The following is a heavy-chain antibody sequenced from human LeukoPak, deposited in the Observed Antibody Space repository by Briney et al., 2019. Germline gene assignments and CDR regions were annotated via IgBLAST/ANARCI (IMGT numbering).Heavy chain of an antibody. D-gene: IGHD3-9*01. CDR2: ISWNSGSI. Sequence: GGSLRLSCAASGFTFDDYAMHWVRQAPGKGLEWVSGISWNSGSIGYADSVKGRFTISRDNAKNSLYLQMNSLRAEVTALYYCAKDSSLMTGSFDYWGQGTLVTVSS. J-gene: IGHJ4*02. V-gene: IGHV3-9*01. CDR1: GFTFDDYA. CDR3: AKDSSLMTGSFDY.